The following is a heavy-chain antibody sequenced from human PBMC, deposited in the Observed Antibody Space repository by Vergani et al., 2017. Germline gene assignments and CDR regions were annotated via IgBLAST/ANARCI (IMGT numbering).Heavy chain of an antibody. J-gene: IGHJ4*02. CDR1: GFTFSTYW. CDR2: INSDGNST. CDR3: AKDIGAGYSSGWYIGEYYFDY. V-gene: IGHV3-74*01. D-gene: IGHD6-19*01. Sequence: EVQLVESGGGLVQPGGSLRLSCAASGFTFSTYWMHWVRQAPGKGLVWVSRINSDGNSTSYADSVKGRFTISRDNAKNTLYLQMNSLRAEDTAVYYCAKDIGAGYSSGWYIGEYYFDYWGQGTLVTVSS.